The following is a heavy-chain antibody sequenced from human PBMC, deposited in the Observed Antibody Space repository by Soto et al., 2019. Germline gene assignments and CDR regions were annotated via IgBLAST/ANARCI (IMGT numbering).Heavy chain of an antibody. J-gene: IGHJ5*02. D-gene: IGHD3-22*01. V-gene: IGHV4-4*07. Sequence: QVQLHESGPGLVKPSATLSLTCTVSGDSISSTYWSWIRQPAGRGLEWIGRIYSSGSNNYNPSLESRVTMSVDTSNSQFSLTLSSVTAADTAVYFCARGYESGYTFGHDLWGQGTLVTVSS. CDR3: ARGYESGYTFGHDL. CDR1: GDSISSTY. CDR2: IYSSGSN.